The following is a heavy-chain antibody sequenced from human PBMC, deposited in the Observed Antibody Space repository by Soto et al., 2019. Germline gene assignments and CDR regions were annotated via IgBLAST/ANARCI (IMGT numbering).Heavy chain of an antibody. Sequence: EVQLLESGGGLVQPGGSLRLSCAASGFTFSSYAMSWVRQAPGKGLEWVSAISGSGGSTYYADSVKGRFTISRDNSKNTLYLQRNSLRAEDTAVYYCAGLYCTNGVCFHSGVGDYWGQGTLVTVSS. CDR2: ISGSGGST. CDR1: GFTFSSYA. J-gene: IGHJ4*02. CDR3: AGLYCTNGVCFHSGVGDY. D-gene: IGHD2-8*01. V-gene: IGHV3-23*01.